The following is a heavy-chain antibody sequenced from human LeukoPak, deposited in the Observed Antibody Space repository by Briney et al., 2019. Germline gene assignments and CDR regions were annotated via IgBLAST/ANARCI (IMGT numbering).Heavy chain of an antibody. V-gene: IGHV3-48*03. CDR2: VSSGGSTI. J-gene: IGHJ4*02. CDR1: GFTFSSYE. CDR3: ATFTSVTFLFDY. Sequence: PGGSLRISCAASGFTFSSYEMNWVPQAPGKGLEWVSYVSSGGSTIYYADSVKGRFTISRDNAKNSLYLQMNSLRAEDTAVYYCATFTSVTFLFDYWGQGTLVTVSS. D-gene: IGHD4-17*01.